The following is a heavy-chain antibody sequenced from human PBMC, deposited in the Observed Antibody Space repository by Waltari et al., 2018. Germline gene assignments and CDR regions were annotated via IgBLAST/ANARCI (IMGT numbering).Heavy chain of an antibody. D-gene: IGHD1-1*01. CDR3: SRTRNDGNDALDL. Sequence: QEQLVQSGAAVKKPGASVKVSCKASGYSIGGYYMQWGRQAPGQGLEWMERSNPNTGGARFIKKFGSGITMTSDKSISTAYRELSRLTYDDTAVYFCSRTRNDGNDALDLWGQGTMVTVSS. J-gene: IGHJ3*01. CDR1: GYSIGGYY. CDR2: SNPNTGGA. V-gene: IGHV1-2*06.